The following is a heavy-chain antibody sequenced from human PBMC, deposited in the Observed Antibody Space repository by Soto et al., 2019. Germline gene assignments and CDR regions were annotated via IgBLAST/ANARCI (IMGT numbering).Heavy chain of an antibody. CDR1: GYTFASYG. Sequence: GASVKVSCKDSGYTFASYGRSWVRQAPRQGLEWMGWISAYNGNTNYAQKLQGRVTMTTDTSTSTAYMELRSLRSDDTAVYYCARVGSPMVRRLIMNFDHWGQGALVTVSS. V-gene: IGHV1-18*01. CDR2: ISAYNGNT. J-gene: IGHJ4*02. D-gene: IGHD3-10*01. CDR3: ARVGSPMVRRLIMNFDH.